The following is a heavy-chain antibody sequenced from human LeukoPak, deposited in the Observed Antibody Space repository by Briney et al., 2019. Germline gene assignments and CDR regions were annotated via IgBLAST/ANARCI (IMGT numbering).Heavy chain of an antibody. V-gene: IGHV4-59*01. Sequence: KASETLSLTCTVSGGFISSYYWSWIRQPPGKGLEWIGYIYYSGSTNYNPSLKSRVTISVDTSKNQFSLKLSSVTAADTAVYYCARGEIQLWLLVGAFDIWGQGTMVTVSS. D-gene: IGHD5-18*01. CDR1: GGFISSYY. CDR2: IYYSGST. CDR3: ARGEIQLWLLVGAFDI. J-gene: IGHJ3*02.